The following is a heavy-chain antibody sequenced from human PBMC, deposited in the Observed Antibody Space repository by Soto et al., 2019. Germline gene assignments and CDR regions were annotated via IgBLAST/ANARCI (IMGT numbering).Heavy chain of an antibody. CDR3: AAGDIVDNWFDP. V-gene: IGHV1-58*02. Sequence: SVKVSCKASVFTFTSSAIHWVRQARGQRLEWIGWIVVGSGNTNYAQKFQERVTITRDMSTSTAYMELSSLRSEDTAVYYCAAGDIVDNWFDPWGQGTLVTVS. J-gene: IGHJ5*02. D-gene: IGHD2-15*01. CDR1: VFTFTSSA. CDR2: IVVGSGNT.